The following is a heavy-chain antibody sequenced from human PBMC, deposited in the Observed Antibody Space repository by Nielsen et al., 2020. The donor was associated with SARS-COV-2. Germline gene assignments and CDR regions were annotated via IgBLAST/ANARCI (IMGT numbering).Heavy chain of an antibody. CDR1: GYTFTGYY. J-gene: IGHJ5*02. Sequence: ASVKVSCKASGYTFTGYYMHWVRQAPGQGLEWMGGFDPEDGETIYAQKFQGRVTMTEDTSTDTAYMELSSLRSEDTAVYYCATSTPLVRSAWFDPWGQGTLVTVSS. D-gene: IGHD3-3*01. V-gene: IGHV1-24*01. CDR2: FDPEDGET. CDR3: ATSTPLVRSAWFDP.